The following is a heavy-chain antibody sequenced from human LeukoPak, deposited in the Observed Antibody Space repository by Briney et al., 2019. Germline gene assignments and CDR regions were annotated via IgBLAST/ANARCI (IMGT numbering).Heavy chain of an antibody. J-gene: IGHJ4*02. V-gene: IGHV1-2*06. CDR1: GYTFTGYY. CDR3: ALLAEMATIFDY. Sequence: ASVKVSCKASGYTFTGYYMHWVRQAPGQGLEWMGRINPNSGGTNYAQKFQGRVTMTRDTSISTAYMELSRLRSDDTAVYYCALLAEMATIFDYWGQGTLVTVSS. D-gene: IGHD5-24*01. CDR2: INPNSGGT.